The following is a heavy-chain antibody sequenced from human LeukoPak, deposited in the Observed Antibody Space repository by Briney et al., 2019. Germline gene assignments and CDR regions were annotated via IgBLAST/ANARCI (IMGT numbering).Heavy chain of an antibody. CDR2: ISGSGGST. V-gene: IGHV3-23*01. CDR3: ASNYYDSSGYFYGTFDY. D-gene: IGHD3-22*01. J-gene: IGHJ4*02. CDR1: GFTFSSYA. Sequence: GGSLRLSCAASGFTFSSYAMSWVRQAPGKGLEWVSAISGSGGSTYYADSVKGRITISRDNSKNTLYLQMNGLRAEDTAVYYCASNYYDSSGYFYGTFDYWGQGTLVTVSS.